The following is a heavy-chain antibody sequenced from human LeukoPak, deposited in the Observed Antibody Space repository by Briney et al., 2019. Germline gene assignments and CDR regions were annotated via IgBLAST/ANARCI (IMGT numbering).Heavy chain of an antibody. J-gene: IGHJ5*02. V-gene: IGHV3-23*01. CDR1: GFTFSSYS. CDR3: ARDNSEGQWLVGNWFDP. CDR2: ISGSGGST. D-gene: IGHD6-19*01. Sequence: GGSLRLSCAASGFTFSSYSMSWVRQAPGKGLEWVSAISGSGGSTHYADSVKGRFTISRDNSKNTLYLQMNSLRAEDTAVYYCARDNSEGQWLVGNWFDPWGQGTLVTVSS.